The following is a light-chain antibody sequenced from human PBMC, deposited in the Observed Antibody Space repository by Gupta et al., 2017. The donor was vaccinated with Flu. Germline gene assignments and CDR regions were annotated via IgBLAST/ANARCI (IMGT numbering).Light chain of an antibody. CDR2: DAS. J-gene: IGKJ4*01. CDR3: HQCQSVPLT. Sequence: RCQASQDIRNCLNRYQHEPGTAPRLLIYDASNFQTAVPSRFSGCGSGTDFTFTIIGLQPEDIATYYWHQCQSVPLTFGGGTKVEIK. CDR1: QDIRNC. V-gene: IGKV1-33*01.